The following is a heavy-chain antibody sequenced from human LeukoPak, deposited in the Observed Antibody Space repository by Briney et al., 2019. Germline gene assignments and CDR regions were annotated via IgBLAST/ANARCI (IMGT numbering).Heavy chain of an antibody. J-gene: IGHJ4*02. V-gene: IGHV3-48*01. CDR1: GFTLSSHL. CDR2: INNDGLTM. Sequence: GGSLRLSCAASGFTLSSHLMNWVRRAPGKGLEWISYINNDGLTMYYADSVRGRFTISRDSAKNSLYLQMNSLRVEDTAVYYCARRLDYWGQGTLVTVSS. CDR3: ARRLDY.